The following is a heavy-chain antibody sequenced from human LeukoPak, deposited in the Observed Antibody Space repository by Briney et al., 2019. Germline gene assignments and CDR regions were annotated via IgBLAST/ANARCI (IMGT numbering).Heavy chain of an antibody. J-gene: IGHJ4*02. D-gene: IGHD2-21*01. CDR3: AKDFRIGYSAHFDY. CDR1: GFTFSNNA. V-gene: IGHV3-23*01. Sequence: GGSLRLSCAASGFTFSNNAMSWVRQAPGKGLEWVSSVSGSGGSTYYADSVKGRFSISRDNSKNTLYLQMDSLRGEDTAVYYCAKDFRIGYSAHFDYWGQGALVTVSS. CDR2: VSGSGGST.